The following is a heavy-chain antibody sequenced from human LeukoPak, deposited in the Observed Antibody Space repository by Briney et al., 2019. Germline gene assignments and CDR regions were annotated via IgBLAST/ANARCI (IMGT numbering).Heavy chain of an antibody. CDR1: GFTFSSYA. CDR2: ISGSGGST. J-gene: IGHJ4*02. V-gene: IGHV3-23*01. Sequence: GGSLRLSCAASGFTFSSYAMSWVRQAPGKGLEWVSAISGSGGSTYYADSVKGRFTISRDNSKNTLYLQMNSLRAEDTAVYYCAKSAVASYYYDSSGYYYFDYGGQGTLVTVSS. CDR3: AKSAVASYYYDSSGYYYFDY. D-gene: IGHD3-22*01.